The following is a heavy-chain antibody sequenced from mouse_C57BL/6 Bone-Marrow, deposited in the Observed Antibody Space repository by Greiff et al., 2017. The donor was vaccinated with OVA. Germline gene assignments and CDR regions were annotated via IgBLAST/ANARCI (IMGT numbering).Heavy chain of an antibody. CDR1: GYTFTSYW. CDR3: ASGLRHGAFDY. CDR2: IYPGSGST. Sequence: QVQLQQPGAELVKPGASVKLSCKASGYTFTSYWITWVKQRPGQGLEWIGDIYPGSGSTNYNEKFKSKATLTVDKSSSTAYMQLSSLTSEDSAVYYCASGLRHGAFDYWGQGTTLTVSS. J-gene: IGHJ2*01. V-gene: IGHV1-55*01. D-gene: IGHD2-2*01.